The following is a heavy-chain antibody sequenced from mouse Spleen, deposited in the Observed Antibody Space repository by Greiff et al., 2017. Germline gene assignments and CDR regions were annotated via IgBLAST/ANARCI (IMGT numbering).Heavy chain of an antibody. V-gene: IGHV1S81*02. J-gene: IGHJ2*01. Sequence: QVQLQQSGAELVKPGASVKLSCKASGYTFTSYYMYWVKQRPGQGLEWIGEINPSNGGTNFNEKFKSKATLTVDKSSSTAYMQLSSLTSEDSAVYYCTRSLPFDYWGQGTTLTVSS. CDR2: INPSNGGT. CDR1: GYTFTSYY. CDR3: TRSLPFDY.